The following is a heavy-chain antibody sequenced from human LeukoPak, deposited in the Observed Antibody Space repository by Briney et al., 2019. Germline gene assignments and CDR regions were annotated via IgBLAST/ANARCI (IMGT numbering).Heavy chain of an antibody. CDR3: AKGFYDYYDSSGLDY. J-gene: IGHJ4*02. D-gene: IGHD3-22*01. Sequence: PGGSLRLSCAASGFTFSSYGMHWVRQAPGKGLEWVAFIRYDGSNKYYADSVKGRFTISRDNSKNTLYLQMNSLRAEDTAVYYCAKGFYDYYDSSGLDYWGQGTLVTVSS. V-gene: IGHV3-30*02. CDR1: GFTFSSYG. CDR2: IRYDGSNK.